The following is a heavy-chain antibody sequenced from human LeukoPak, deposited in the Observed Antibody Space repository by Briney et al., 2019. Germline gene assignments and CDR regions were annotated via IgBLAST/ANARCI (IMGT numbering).Heavy chain of an antibody. CDR3: ARDLDWGMSYYFDY. V-gene: IGHV3-30-3*01. Sequence: GGSLRLSCAASGFTFSSYAMHWVRQAPGKGLEWVAVISYDGSNKYYADSVKGRFTISGDNSKNTLYLQMNSLRAEATAVYYCARDLDWGMSYYFDYWGQGTLVTVSS. J-gene: IGHJ4*02. CDR1: GFTFSSYA. CDR2: ISYDGSNK. D-gene: IGHD3-9*01.